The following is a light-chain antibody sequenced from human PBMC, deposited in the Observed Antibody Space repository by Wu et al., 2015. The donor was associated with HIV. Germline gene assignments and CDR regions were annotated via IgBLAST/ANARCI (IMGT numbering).Light chain of an antibody. CDR3: QQYNNWPPLYS. V-gene: IGKV3-15*01. Sequence: EIVVTQSPATLSVSPGERATLSCRASQSVSSDLAWYQQKPGQPPRLLIYGASTRATGIPARFSGDGSGTEFTLTISSLQSEDFAVYYCQQYNNWPPLYSFGQGTKLEIK. CDR1: QSVSSD. J-gene: IGKJ2*03. CDR2: GAS.